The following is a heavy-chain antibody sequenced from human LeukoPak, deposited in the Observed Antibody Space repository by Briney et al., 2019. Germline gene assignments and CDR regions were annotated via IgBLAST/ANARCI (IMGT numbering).Heavy chain of an antibody. Sequence: GGSLRLSCAASGFTFSSYEMNWVRQAPGKGLEWVSYISSSGSTIYYADSVKGRFTISRDNAKNSLYLQMNSLRAEDTAVYYCASLPENYGPFDYWGQGTLVTVSS. J-gene: IGHJ4*02. CDR1: GFTFSSYE. CDR2: ISSSGSTI. V-gene: IGHV3-48*03. D-gene: IGHD4-17*01. CDR3: ASLPENYGPFDY.